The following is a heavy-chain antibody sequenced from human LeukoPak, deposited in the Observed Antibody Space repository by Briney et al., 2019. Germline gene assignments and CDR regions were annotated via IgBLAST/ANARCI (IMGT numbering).Heavy chain of an antibody. CDR3: ARLASGYHSYYYYYMDV. CDR2: IYYSGST. CDR1: GGSISSRTYY. D-gene: IGHD5-12*01. Sequence: PSETLSLTCTVSGGSISSRTYYWGWIRQPPGKGLEWIGSIYYSGSTYYNPSLKSRVTISVDTSKNQFSLKLSSVTAADTAVYYCARLASGYHSYYYYYMDVWGKGTTVTVSS. J-gene: IGHJ6*03. V-gene: IGHV4-39*07.